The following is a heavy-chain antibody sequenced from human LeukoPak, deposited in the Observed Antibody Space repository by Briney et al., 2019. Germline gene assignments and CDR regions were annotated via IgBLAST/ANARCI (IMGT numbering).Heavy chain of an antibody. J-gene: IGHJ4*02. CDR1: GFTFSSYS. D-gene: IGHD3-22*01. V-gene: IGHV3-21*01. CDR2: ISSSSSYI. Sequence: GGSLRLSCAASGFTFSSYSMNWVRQAPGKGLEWVSSISSSSSYIYYADSVKGRFTISRDNAKNSLYLQMNSLRAEDTAVYYCARDKGSGRGFYYAPIDWGQGPLVTVSS. CDR3: ARDKGSGRGFYYAPID.